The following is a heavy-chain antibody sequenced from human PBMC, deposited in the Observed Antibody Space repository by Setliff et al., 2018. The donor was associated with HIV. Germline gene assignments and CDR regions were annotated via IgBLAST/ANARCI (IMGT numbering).Heavy chain of an antibody. CDR3: ARGRHIEATIPLDH. CDR1: GGSFSDYY. J-gene: IGHJ4*02. D-gene: IGHD5-12*01. V-gene: IGHV4-34*01. CDR2: INDRGNT. Sequence: SETLSLTCTVSGGSFSDYYWPWIRQPPNEGLEWIGEINDRGNTNYMPSLRSRVTISVDTSKNQFSLKLTSVTAADSAIYYCARGRHIEATIPLDHWGQGTLVTVSS.